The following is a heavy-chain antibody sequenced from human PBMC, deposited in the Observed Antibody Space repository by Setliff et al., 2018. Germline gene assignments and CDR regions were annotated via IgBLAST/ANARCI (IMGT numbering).Heavy chain of an antibody. CDR2: LDPEDGET. CDR3: ATTHYDSSGYYYLERSAFDI. V-gene: IGHV1-24*01. Sequence: ASVKGSCKVSGYTLTELSRHWVRQAPGKGLEWMGGLDPEDGETIYAQKFQGRVTMTEDTSTDTAYMELSSLRSEDTAVYYCATTHYDSSGYYYLERSAFDIWGQGTMVTVSS. D-gene: IGHD3-22*01. CDR1: GYTLTELS. J-gene: IGHJ3*02.